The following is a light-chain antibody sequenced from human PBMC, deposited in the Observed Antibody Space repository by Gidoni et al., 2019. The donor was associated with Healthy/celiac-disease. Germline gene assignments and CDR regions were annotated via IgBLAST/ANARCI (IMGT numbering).Light chain of an antibody. Sequence: DIVMTQSPDPLAVSLGESATINCKSSQSVLYSSNNKNYLAWYQQKPGQPPKLLIYWASTRESGVPDRFSGSGSGTDFTLTISSLQAEDVAVYYCQQYYSTPPWTFGQGTKVEIK. V-gene: IGKV4-1*01. CDR1: QSVLYSSNNKNY. J-gene: IGKJ1*01. CDR3: QQYYSTPPWT. CDR2: WAS.